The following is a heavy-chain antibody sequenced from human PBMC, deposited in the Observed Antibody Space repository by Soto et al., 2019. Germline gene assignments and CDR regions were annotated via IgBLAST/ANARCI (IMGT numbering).Heavy chain of an antibody. CDR3: ARGAPVRFDP. J-gene: IGHJ5*02. CDR2: IYYSGST. V-gene: IGHV4-31*03. CDR1: GGSISSGGYY. D-gene: IGHD2-8*01. Sequence: ASETLSLTCTVSGGSISSGGYYWSWIRQHPGKGLEWIGYIYYSGSTYYNPSLKSRVTISVDTSKNQFSLKLSSVTAADTAVYYCARGAPVRFDPWGQGTLVTVSS.